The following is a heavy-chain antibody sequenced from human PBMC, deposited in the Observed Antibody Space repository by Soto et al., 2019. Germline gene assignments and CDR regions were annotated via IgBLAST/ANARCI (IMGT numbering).Heavy chain of an antibody. J-gene: IGHJ6*02. Sequence: ASVKVSCKASGYTFTGYYMHWVRQAPGQGLEWMGWINPNNGGTNYAQKFQGRVTMTGDTSISTAYMELSRLRSDDTAVYYCEREYCSSNSWNGMDVWGQGTTVTVSS. CDR1: GYTFTGYY. V-gene: IGHV1-2*02. CDR2: INPNNGGT. D-gene: IGHD2-2*01. CDR3: EREYCSSNSWNGMDV.